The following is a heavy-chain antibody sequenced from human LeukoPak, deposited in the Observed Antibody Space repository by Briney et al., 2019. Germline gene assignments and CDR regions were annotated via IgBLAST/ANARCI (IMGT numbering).Heavy chain of an antibody. V-gene: IGHV4-59*01. CDR3: ARFQRVVNVWFDP. CDR1: GGSISSYY. Sequence: SETLSLTCTVSGGSISSYYWSWIRQPPGKGLEWIGCIYYSGSTNYNPSLKSRVTISVDTSKNQFSLKLSSVTAADTAVYYCARFQRVVNVWFDPWGQGTLVTVSS. D-gene: IGHD2-15*01. CDR2: IYYSGST. J-gene: IGHJ5*02.